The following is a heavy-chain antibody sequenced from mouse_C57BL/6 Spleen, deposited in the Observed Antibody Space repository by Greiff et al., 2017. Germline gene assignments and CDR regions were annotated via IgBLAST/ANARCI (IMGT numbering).Heavy chain of an antibody. CDR1: GYTFTDYY. V-gene: IGHV1-26*01. J-gene: IGHJ1*03. Sequence: VQLQQSGPELVKPGASVKISCKASGYTFTDYYMNWVKQSHGKSLEWIGDINPNNGGTSYNQKFKGKATLTVDKSSSTAYMELRSLTSEDSAIYYCASTTTVRYFDVWGTGTTVTVSS. CDR3: ASTTTVRYFDV. D-gene: IGHD1-1*01. CDR2: INPNNGGT.